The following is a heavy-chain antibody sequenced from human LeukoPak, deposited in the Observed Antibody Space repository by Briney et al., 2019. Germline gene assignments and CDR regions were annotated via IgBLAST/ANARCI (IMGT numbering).Heavy chain of an antibody. CDR3: AKSRFQATNYDY. Sequence: GGSLRLSCAASEFTFSSYAMSWVRQAPGKGLEWVSGIYGSGGSTYYADSVKGRFTIFRDNSKNTLFLQMNSLRAEDTAVYYCAKSRFQATNYDYWGQGTLVTVSS. V-gene: IGHV3-23*05. CDR1: EFTFSSYA. D-gene: IGHD4/OR15-4a*01. CDR2: IYGSGGST. J-gene: IGHJ4*02.